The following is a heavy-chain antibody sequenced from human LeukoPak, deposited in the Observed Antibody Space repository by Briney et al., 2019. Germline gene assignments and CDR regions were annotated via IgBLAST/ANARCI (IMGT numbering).Heavy chain of an antibody. CDR2: IKQDGSEK. Sequence: GGSLRLSCAASGFTFSDYWMSWVRQAPGKGLEWVANIKQDGSEKYYVDSVKGRFTISRDNAKNSLSVQMNSLRAEDTAVYYCAKDPADPPYCGGDCYFDYWGQGTLVTVSS. J-gene: IGHJ4*02. V-gene: IGHV3-7*03. CDR1: GFTFSDYW. D-gene: IGHD2-21*02. CDR3: AKDPADPPYCGGDCYFDY.